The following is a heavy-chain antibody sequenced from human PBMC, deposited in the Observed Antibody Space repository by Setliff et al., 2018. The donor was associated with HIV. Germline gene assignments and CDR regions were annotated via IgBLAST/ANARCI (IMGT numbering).Heavy chain of an antibody. CDR2: IVVGSGNK. D-gene: IGHD1-7*01. V-gene: IGHV1-58*01. J-gene: IGHJ3*02. Sequence: SVKVSCKASGFTFTNSAVQWVRQARGQRLEWIGWIVVGSGNKNYAQKFQERVTITRDMSTSRAYMELSGLRTEDTAVYYCAADPQTGTTSYDSFDIWGQGTVVTVSS. CDR1: GFTFTNSA. CDR3: AADPQTGTTSYDSFDI.